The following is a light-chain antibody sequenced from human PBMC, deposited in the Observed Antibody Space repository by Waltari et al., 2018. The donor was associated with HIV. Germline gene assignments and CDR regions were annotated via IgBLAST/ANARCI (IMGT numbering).Light chain of an antibody. CDR3: AVLDDTLGGGV. V-gene: IGLV1-47*01. CDR1: PANIGPNF. J-gene: IGLJ2*01. Sequence: QSVLTQPPSASGTPGQTVTISCSGGPANIGPNFVFCFPQFPGPAPKLLIYRDNLRHSGVPARFSGSKSGTSASLTISGLRSDDEAHYFCAVLDDTLGGGVFGGGTKLTVL. CDR2: RDN.